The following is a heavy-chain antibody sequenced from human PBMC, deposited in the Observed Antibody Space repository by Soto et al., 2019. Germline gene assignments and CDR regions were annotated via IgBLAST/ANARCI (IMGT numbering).Heavy chain of an antibody. CDR1: GGSISSYY. J-gene: IGHJ4*02. D-gene: IGHD4-17*01. Sequence: SETLSLTCTVSGGSISSYYWSWIRQPPGKGLEWIGYIYYSGSTNYNPSLKSRVTISVDTSKNQFSLKLSSVTAADTAVYYCASTDSPDYGDYYYFDYWGQGTLVTVSS. CDR3: ASTDSPDYGDYYYFDY. CDR2: IYYSGST. V-gene: IGHV4-59*01.